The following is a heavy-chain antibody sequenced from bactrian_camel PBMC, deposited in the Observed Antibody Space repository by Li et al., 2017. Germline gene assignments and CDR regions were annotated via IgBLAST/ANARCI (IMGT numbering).Heavy chain of an antibody. Sequence: QVQLVESGGGSVQAGGSLVLSCKVSGDDIDTACVAWFRQLPGKERERIANIATGAGRAYYADSVKGRFTISRDVNKTTVYLHMAALQPEDSAMYYCAAGAALLVTDLCYTDYRIYGQGTQVTVS. V-gene: IGHV3S1*01. CDR1: GDDIDTAC. D-gene: IGHD4*01. CDR2: IATGAGRA. J-gene: IGHJ4*01.